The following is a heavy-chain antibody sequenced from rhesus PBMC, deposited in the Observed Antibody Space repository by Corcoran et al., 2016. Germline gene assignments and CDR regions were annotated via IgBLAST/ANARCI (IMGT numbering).Heavy chain of an antibody. J-gene: IGHJ5-1*01. CDR1: GGSISSNY. Sequence: QLQLQESGPGLVKPSETLSLTCAVSGGSISSNYWSWIRQPPGKGLEWIGRISGSVARTDDNPTPKSRGTISADTAKNQFSMKLRSATAADTDVYYCARASSAWPYTRFDVWGPGVLVTVSS. CDR2: ISGSVART. D-gene: IGHD6-31*01. V-gene: IGHV4-173*01. CDR3: ARASSAWPYTRFDV.